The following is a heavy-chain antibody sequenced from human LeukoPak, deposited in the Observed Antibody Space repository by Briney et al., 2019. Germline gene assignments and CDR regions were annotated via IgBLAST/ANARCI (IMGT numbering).Heavy chain of an antibody. V-gene: IGHV4-34*01. J-gene: IGHJ4*02. Sequence: SETLSLTCAVYGGSFSGYYWSWIRQPPGKGLEWIGEINHSGSTNYNPSLKSRVTISVDTSKNQFSLKLSSVTAADTAVYYCARASYSSSFIDYWGQGTLVTVSS. CDR2: INHSGST. CDR3: ARASYSSSFIDY. CDR1: GGSFSGYY. D-gene: IGHD6-6*01.